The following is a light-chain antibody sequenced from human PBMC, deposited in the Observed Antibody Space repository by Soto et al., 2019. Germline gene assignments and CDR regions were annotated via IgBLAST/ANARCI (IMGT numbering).Light chain of an antibody. J-gene: IGLJ1*01. CDR2: AVS. Sequence: QSALTQPASVSGSPGQSITISCSGTSSYIGSYDHVAWYQQFPGKSPKLIIYAVSDRPSGVSDRFSGSKSGISASLTISGLQTEDEADYYCISYTDRQSYLFGPGTKVTVL. CDR3: ISYTDRQSYL. V-gene: IGLV2-14*03. CDR1: SSYIGSYDH.